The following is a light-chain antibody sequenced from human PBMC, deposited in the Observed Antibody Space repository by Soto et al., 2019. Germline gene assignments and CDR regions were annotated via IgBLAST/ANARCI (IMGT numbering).Light chain of an antibody. J-gene: IGKJ5*01. CDR1: QNLSRY. CDR2: AAS. V-gene: IGKV3-15*01. CDR3: HQYNNWPPFT. Sequence: EVVLTQSPGTLSLSPGDRASLSCRASQNLSRYFLAWYQHKPGQAPRLLIYAASIRATGVPARFSGSGSGTEFTLTIRSLQSEDSAVYYCHQYNNWPPFTFGQGTRLEIK.